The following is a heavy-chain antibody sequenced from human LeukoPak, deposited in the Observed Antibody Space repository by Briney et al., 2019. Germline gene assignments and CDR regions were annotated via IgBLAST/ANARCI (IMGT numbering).Heavy chain of an antibody. Sequence: PGESLRLSCAASGFTVSSNYMSWVRQAPGKGLEWVSVIYSGGSTYYADSVKGRFTISRDNSKNTLYLQMNSLRAEDTAVYYCARSLAVAGISYYYGMDVWGQGTTVTVSS. CDR1: GFTVSSNY. V-gene: IGHV3-53*01. J-gene: IGHJ6*02. CDR2: IYSGGST. CDR3: ARSLAVAGISYYYGMDV. D-gene: IGHD6-19*01.